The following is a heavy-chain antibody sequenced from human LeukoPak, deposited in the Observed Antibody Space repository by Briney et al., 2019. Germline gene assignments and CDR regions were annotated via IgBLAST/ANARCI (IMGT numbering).Heavy chain of an antibody. V-gene: IGHV3-30*03. D-gene: IGHD1-14*01. CDR2: ISYDGSNK. CDR1: GFTFSSYG. Sequence: PGGSLRLSCAASGFTFSSYGMNWVRQAPGKGLEWVAVISYDGSNKYYADSVKGRFTISRDNSKNTLYLQMNSLRAEDTAVYYCARDNGKWGQGTLVTVSS. CDR3: ARDNGK. J-gene: IGHJ4*02.